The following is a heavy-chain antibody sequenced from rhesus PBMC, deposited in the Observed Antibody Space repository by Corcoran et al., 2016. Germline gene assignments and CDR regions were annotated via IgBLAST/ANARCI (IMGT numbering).Heavy chain of an antibody. CDR1: GYTFTHHY. J-gene: IGHJ4*01. D-gene: IGHD6-37*01. CDR3: ASYSGGWSVFDH. CDR2: VDPEDGDA. V-gene: IGHV1-111*02. Sequence: EVQLVQSGAEVTKPGASVKISCKASGYTFTHHYLNWVRPAPGKGREWMGRVDPEDGDADYAQKFQDRVTIPADMSTDTAYMELSSLRSEDTAVYYCASYSGGWSVFDHWGQGVLVTVSS.